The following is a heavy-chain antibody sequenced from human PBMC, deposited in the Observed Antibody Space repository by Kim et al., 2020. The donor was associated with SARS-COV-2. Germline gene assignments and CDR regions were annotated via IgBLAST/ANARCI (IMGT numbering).Heavy chain of an antibody. CDR2: IYPGDSDT. D-gene: IGHD2-2*01. J-gene: IGHJ4*02. Sequence: GESLKISCKGSGYSFTSYWIGWVRQMPGKGLEWMGIIYPGDSDTRYSPSFQGQVTISADKSISTAYLQWSSLKASDTAMYYCARLPDIVVVPAAMGPHFDYWGQGTLVTVSS. V-gene: IGHV5-51*01. CDR3: ARLPDIVVVPAAMGPHFDY. CDR1: GYSFTSYW.